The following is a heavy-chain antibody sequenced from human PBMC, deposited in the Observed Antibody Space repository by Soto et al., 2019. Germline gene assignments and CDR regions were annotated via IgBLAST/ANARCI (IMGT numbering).Heavy chain of an antibody. J-gene: IGHJ4*02. V-gene: IGHV1-69*13. Sequence: SVKVSCKASGVTFSSETISWVRQAPGQGLEWVGGIIPLFGTANYAQKFQGRVTITADEFTSTLCIELSSLRSDDTAVYYCATELGENPASPFDSWGQGTLVTVSS. CDR3: ATELGENPASPFDS. CDR1: GVTFSSET. D-gene: IGHD2-21*01. CDR2: IIPLFGTA.